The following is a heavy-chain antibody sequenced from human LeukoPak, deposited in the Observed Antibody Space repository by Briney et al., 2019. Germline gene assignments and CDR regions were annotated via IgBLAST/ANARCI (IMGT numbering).Heavy chain of an antibody. CDR1: GFTFSGSA. V-gene: IGHV3-73*01. D-gene: IGHD3-10*01. J-gene: IGHJ2*01. CDR3: AGSDTIGYSPREWDYWYFDL. Sequence: GGSLRLSCAASGFTFSGSAMHWVRQASGKGLEWVGRIRSKANSYATAYAASVKGRFTISRDDSKNTLYLQMNSLRVEDTAVYYCAGSDTIGYSPREWDYWYFDLWGRGTLVTVSS. CDR2: IRSKANSYAT.